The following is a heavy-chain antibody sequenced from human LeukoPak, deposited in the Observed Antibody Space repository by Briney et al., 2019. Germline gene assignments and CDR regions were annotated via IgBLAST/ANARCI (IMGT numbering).Heavy chain of an antibody. J-gene: IGHJ5*02. CDR3: ARSRAFNSGAFDP. CDR1: GASVSSASY. D-gene: IGHD1-26*01. V-gene: IGHV4-61*01. Sequence: SETLSLTCTVSGASVSSASYWTWIRQPPGKGVEWIAHIYNGVNTNYNPSLKSRVTISVDTTKNQFSLRLNSVTAADTAVYYCARSRAFNSGAFDPWGQGSLVTVSS. CDR2: IYNGVNT.